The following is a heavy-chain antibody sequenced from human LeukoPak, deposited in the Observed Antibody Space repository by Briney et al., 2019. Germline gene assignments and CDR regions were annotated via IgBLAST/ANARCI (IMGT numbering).Heavy chain of an antibody. D-gene: IGHD3-3*01. Sequence: GASVKVSCKASGYMFTSYGISWVRQAPGQGLEWMGWVSPYDGRTNYAQNLQGRVTMTTDTSTSTAYMELKSLRSDDTAVYYCARDKALEGEWLLRVFDYWGRGTLVTVSS. CDR3: ARDKALEGEWLLRVFDY. V-gene: IGHV1-18*01. CDR1: GYMFTSYG. CDR2: VSPYDGRT. J-gene: IGHJ4*02.